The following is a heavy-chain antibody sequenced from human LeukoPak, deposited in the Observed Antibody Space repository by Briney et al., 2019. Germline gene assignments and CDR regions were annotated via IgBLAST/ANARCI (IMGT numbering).Heavy chain of an antibody. J-gene: IGHJ4*02. D-gene: IGHD3-10*01. CDR3: ASRYGSGSYGFDF. V-gene: IGHV4-59*01. CDR2: YYYGGST. CDR1: GASISNYY. Sequence: PSETLSLTCTVSGASISNYYWTWIRQPPGKGLEWIGYYYYGGSTEYNPSLKSRVTISVDTFKNRFSLKLSSVTAADTAVYYCASRYGSGSYGFDFWGQGTLVTVSS.